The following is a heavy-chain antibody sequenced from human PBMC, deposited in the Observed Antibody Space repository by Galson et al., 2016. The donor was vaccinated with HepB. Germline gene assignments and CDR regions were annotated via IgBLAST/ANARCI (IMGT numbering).Heavy chain of an antibody. CDR2: PRWNSNYK. D-gene: IGHD2-21*01. Sequence: SLRLSCAGSGFTFEDHAMYWVRQVPRKGLQWVPGPRWNSNYKGYADSVKCRFSISRDNAKHSLYLQLNNLRPEDTALYNCAKSALAAWGQGTLVIVSS. J-gene: IGHJ5*02. CDR1: GFTFEDHA. CDR3: AKSALAA. V-gene: IGHV3-9*01.